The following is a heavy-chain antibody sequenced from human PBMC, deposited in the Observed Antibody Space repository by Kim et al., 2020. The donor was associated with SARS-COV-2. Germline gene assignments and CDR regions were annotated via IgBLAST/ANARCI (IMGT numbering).Heavy chain of an antibody. D-gene: IGHD3-10*01. CDR3: ARGGSGILYGMDV. J-gene: IGHJ6*02. V-gene: IGHV1-69*01. Sequence: YAQKGQGRVTMTADESTSTAYMELSSLRSEDTAVYYCARGGSGILYGMDVWGQGTTVTVSS.